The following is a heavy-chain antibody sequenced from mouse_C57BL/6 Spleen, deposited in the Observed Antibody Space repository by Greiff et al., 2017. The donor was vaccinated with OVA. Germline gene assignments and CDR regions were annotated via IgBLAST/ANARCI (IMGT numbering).Heavy chain of an antibody. CDR1: GYSITSGYY. Sequence: EVKLQESGPGLVKPSQSLSLTCSVTGYSITSGYYWNCLRQFPGNKLEWMGYISYDGSNNYNPSLKNRISITRDTSKNQFFLKLNSVTTEDTATYYCAREESKYYAMDYWGQGTSVTVSS. CDR2: ISYDGSN. J-gene: IGHJ4*01. D-gene: IGHD2-5*01. V-gene: IGHV3-6*01. CDR3: AREESKYYAMDY.